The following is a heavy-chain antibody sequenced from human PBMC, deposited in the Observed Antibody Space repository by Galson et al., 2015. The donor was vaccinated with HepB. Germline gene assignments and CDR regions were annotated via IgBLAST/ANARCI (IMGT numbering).Heavy chain of an antibody. CDR2: IWYDGSNK. CDR3: ARDFGHSHGFYNYFHP. CDR1: GFTFSYYG. Sequence: SLRLSCAASGFTFSYYGMHWVRQAPGKGLEWVAMIWYDGSNKDYADSVKGRLTISRDNSKNTLYLQMNSLRAEDTAVYYCARDFGHSHGFYNYFHPWGQGTQVTVSS. V-gene: IGHV3-33*01. D-gene: IGHD5-18*01. J-gene: IGHJ5*02.